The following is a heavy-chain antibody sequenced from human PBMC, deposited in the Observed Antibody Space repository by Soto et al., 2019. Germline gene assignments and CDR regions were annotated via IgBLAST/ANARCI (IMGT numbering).Heavy chain of an antibody. CDR2: IYYSGST. CDR1: GGSISSSSYY. V-gene: IGHV4-39*01. J-gene: IGHJ6*02. D-gene: IGHD6-19*01. Sequence: SETLSLTCTVSGGSISSSSYYWGWIRQPPGKGLEWIGSIYYSGSTYYNPSLKSRVTISVDTSKNQFSLKLSSVTAADTAVYYCARLIANLPYSSGWYGYDYYYYYGMDVWGQGTTVTVSS. CDR3: ARLIANLPYSSGWYGYDYYYYYGMDV.